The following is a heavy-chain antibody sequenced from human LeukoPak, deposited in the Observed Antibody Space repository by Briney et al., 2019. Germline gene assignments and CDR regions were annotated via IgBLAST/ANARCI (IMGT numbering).Heavy chain of an antibody. Sequence: GRSLRLSCEASGYTFDDYAMHWVRQAPGKGLEWVSAISWNSGSIGYADSVKGRFTISRDNGKNSLYLQMNSLRTEDTALYYCAKGHTYGLGESYLDFWGQGTLSPFPQ. CDR2: ISWNSGSI. CDR3: AKGHTYGLGESYLDF. J-gene: IGHJ4*02. V-gene: IGHV3-9*01. D-gene: IGHD5-18*01. CDR1: GYTFDDYA.